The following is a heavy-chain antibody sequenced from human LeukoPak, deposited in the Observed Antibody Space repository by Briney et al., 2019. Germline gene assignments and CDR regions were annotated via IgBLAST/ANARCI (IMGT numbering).Heavy chain of an antibody. J-gene: IGHJ4*02. CDR1: GGTISSYA. D-gene: IGHD3-10*01. Sequence: SVKVSCKASGGTISSYAISWVRQAPGQGLEWMGGIIPIFGTANYAQKFQGRVTITTDESTSTAYMELSSLRSEDTAVYYCASGVFYGSGSYGVDYWGQGTLVTVSS. V-gene: IGHV1-69*05. CDR2: IIPIFGTA. CDR3: ASGVFYGSGSYGVDY.